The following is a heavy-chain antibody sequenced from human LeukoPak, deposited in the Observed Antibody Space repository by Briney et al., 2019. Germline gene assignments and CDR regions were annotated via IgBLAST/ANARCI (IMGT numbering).Heavy chain of an antibody. D-gene: IGHD3-3*01. V-gene: IGHV4-31*03. CDR1: GGSISSGGYY. CDR2: IYYSGST. CDR3: ARQTSTIFGVVILPYGMDV. J-gene: IGHJ6*02. Sequence: SETLSLTCTVSGGSISSGGYYWSWIRQHPGKGLEWIGYIYYSGSTYYNPSLKSRVTISVDTSKNQFSLKLSSVTAADTAVYYCARQTSTIFGVVILPYGMDVWGQGTTVTVSS.